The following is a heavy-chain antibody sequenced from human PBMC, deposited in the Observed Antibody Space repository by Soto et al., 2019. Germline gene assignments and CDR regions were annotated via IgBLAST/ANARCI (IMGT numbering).Heavy chain of an antibody. CDR1: GYAFTTYG. CDR3: ARGRYGDY. Sequence: QVHLVQSGAEVKKPGASVKVSCKGSGYAFTTYGITWVRQAPGQGLEWMGWISAHNGNTNYAQKLQGRVTVTRDTSTSTAYMELRSLRSDVRAVYYCARGRYGDYWGQGALVIVSS. J-gene: IGHJ4*02. CDR2: ISAHNGNT. D-gene: IGHD1-1*01. V-gene: IGHV1-18*01.